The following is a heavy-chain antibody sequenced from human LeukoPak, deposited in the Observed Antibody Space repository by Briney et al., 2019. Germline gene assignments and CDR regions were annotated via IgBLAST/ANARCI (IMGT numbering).Heavy chain of an antibody. Sequence: SETLSLTCDVSGYSISSGYYWGWIRQPPGKGLEWIGSIYHSGNTHYNPSLKSRVTISVDPSKNQFSLKLRSVTAADTAVYYCARLNYYDSSGYYYVGPYYYYYMDVWGKGTTVTVSS. CDR3: ARLNYYDSSGYYYVGPYYYYYMDV. D-gene: IGHD3-22*01. J-gene: IGHJ6*03. CDR1: GYSISSGYY. V-gene: IGHV4-38-2*01. CDR2: IYHSGNT.